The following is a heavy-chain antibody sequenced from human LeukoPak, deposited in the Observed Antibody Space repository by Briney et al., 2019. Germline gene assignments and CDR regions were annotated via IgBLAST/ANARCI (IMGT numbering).Heavy chain of an antibody. CDR2: ISGSGGST. V-gene: IGHV3-23*01. D-gene: IGHD4-23*01. CDR3: AGNRDYYYYYYMDV. CDR1: GFTFSSYA. Sequence: PGGSLRLSCAASGFTFSSYAMSWVRQAPGKGLEWVSAISGSGGSTYYADSVKGRFTISRDNSKNTLYLQMNSLRAEDTAVYYCAGNRDYYYYYYMDVWGIGTTVTVSS. J-gene: IGHJ6*03.